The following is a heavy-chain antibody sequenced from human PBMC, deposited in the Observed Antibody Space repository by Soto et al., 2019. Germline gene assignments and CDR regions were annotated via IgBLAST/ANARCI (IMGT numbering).Heavy chain of an antibody. CDR3: ARETTRLFYYDSSGYHDVFPI. J-gene: IGHJ3*02. D-gene: IGHD3-22*01. CDR2: TYYRSKWYN. Sequence: SQTLSLTCAISGDSVSSNRAAWNPITQTPSRGLEWLGRTYYRSKWYNDYAVSVKSRITINPDTSKNQFSLQLNSVTPEDTAVYYCARETTRLFYYDSSGYHDVFPICGQGTAVTVS. V-gene: IGHV6-1*01. CDR1: GDSVSSNRAA.